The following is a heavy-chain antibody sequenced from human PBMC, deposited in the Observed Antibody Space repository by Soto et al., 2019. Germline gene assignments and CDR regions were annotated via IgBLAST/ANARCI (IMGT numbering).Heavy chain of an antibody. CDR2: IYYSGST. Sequence: SETLSLTCTVSGGSISSGDYYWSWIRQPPGKGLEWIGYIYYSGSTYYNPSLKSRVTISVDTSKNQFSLKLSSVTAAGTAVYYCARGPSGDKVDYWGQGTLVTVSS. CDR1: GGSISSGDYY. CDR3: ARGPSGDKVDY. V-gene: IGHV4-30-4*01. D-gene: IGHD7-27*01. J-gene: IGHJ4*02.